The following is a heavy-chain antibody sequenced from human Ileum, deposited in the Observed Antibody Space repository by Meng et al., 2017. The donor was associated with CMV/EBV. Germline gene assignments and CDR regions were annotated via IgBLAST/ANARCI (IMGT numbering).Heavy chain of an antibody. J-gene: IGHJ4*02. Sequence: AGFGFTFSDSNIHWVRQASGKGLEWLGRIRTKPNNYATAYVASVTGRFTISRDDSKNTAYLQMNSLKTEDTAVYYCARFEWRPSMIDWGQGILVTVSS. CDR2: IRTKPNNYAT. CDR1: GFTFSDSN. D-gene: IGHD3-16*01. CDR3: ARFEWRPSMID. V-gene: IGHV3-73*01.